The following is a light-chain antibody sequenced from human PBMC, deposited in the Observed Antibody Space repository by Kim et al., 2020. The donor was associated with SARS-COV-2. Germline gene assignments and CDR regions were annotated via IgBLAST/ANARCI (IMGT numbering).Light chain of an antibody. J-gene: IGKJ4*01. Sequence: ASVGDRVTITCRASQRISNYVAWFQQKPGKAPNSLIYAASSLQSGVPSKFSGSGSGTDFTLTISSLQPEDFATYYCQQYNSYPLTFGGGTKVDIK. CDR2: AAS. CDR3: QQYNSYPLT. CDR1: QRISNY. V-gene: IGKV1-16*02.